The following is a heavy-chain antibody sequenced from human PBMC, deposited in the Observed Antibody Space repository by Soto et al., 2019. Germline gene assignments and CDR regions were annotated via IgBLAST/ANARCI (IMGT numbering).Heavy chain of an antibody. Sequence: QVQLQESGPGLVKPSQTLSLTCTVSGGSTSSGTYYWSWIRQHPGKGLEWIGYIYYSGGTYQNPSLKSRVTISLETSKNQFSLKLSSVTAADTAIYYCAGDFRGYGRFDYWGQGTLVAVSS. V-gene: IGHV4-31*03. J-gene: IGHJ4*02. CDR2: IYYSGGT. CDR1: GGSTSSGTYY. D-gene: IGHD5-12*01. CDR3: AGDFRGYGRFDY.